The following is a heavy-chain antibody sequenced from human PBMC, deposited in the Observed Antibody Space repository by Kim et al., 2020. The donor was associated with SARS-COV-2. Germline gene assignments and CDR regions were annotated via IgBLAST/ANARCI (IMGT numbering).Heavy chain of an antibody. Sequence: GGSLRLSCAASGFTFNSYSMNWVRQAPGKGLEWVSSISSNSSYIYYADSVKGRFTISRDNAKNSLYLQMNSLRAEDTAVYYCARDPPLQYGSGIPNWFDPWG. V-gene: IGHV3-21*01. CDR1: GFTFNSYS. J-gene: IGHJ5*02. CDR3: ARDPPLQYGSGIPNWFDP. CDR2: ISSNSSYI. D-gene: IGHD3-10*01.